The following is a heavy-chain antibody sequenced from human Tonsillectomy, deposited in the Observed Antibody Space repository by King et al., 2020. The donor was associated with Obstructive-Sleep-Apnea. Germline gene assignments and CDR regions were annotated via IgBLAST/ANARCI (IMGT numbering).Heavy chain of an antibody. Sequence: QLQESGPGLVKPSETLSLTCTVSGGSISSYYWSWIRQPPGKGLEWIWYIYYSGSTNYNTSLKSRVTLSVDTSKNQFSLELSSVTAADTAVYYCARLYPCPRNYYDSSGYYYGCGMDVWGQGTTVTVSS. J-gene: IGHJ6*02. CDR1: GGSISSYY. CDR3: ARLYPCPRNYYDSSGYYYGCGMDV. V-gene: IGHV4-59*01. CDR2: IYYSGST. D-gene: IGHD3-22*01.